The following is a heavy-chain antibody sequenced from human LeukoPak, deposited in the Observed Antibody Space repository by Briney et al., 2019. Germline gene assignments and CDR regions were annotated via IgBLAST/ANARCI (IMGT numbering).Heavy chain of an antibody. D-gene: IGHD3-9*01. CDR3: ARGRLRYLDWTRAYSDY. CDR2: ISAYNGNT. J-gene: IGHJ4*02. V-gene: IGHV1-18*01. Sequence: GASVKVSCKASGYTFITHGLTWVRQAPGQGLEWMGWISAYNGNTIYAQTLQDRLTMTTDTSTSTAYMELRSLRSDDTAVYYCARGRLRYLDWTRAYSDYWGQGTLVTVPS. CDR1: GYTFITHG.